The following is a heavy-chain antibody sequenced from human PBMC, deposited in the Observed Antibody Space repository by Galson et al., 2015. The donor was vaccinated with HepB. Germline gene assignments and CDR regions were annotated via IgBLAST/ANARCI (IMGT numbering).Heavy chain of an antibody. CDR3: AKESSDWYYFDY. V-gene: IGHV3-23*01. CDR1: GFTFSSHS. D-gene: IGHD6-19*01. J-gene: IGHJ4*02. CDR2: IGASGVTK. Sequence: SLRLSCAASGFTFSSHSMAWVRQAPGEGLEWVSTIGASGVTKVYADSVKGRFTISRDNSENTLYLQVDSLRDADTAVYYCAKESSDWYYFDYWGQGTLVTVSS.